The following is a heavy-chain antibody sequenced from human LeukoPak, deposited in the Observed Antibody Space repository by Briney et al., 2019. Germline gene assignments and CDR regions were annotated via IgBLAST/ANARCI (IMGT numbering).Heavy chain of an antibody. Sequence: GSLRLSCAASGFTFSSYAMSWVRQAPGKGLEWVSAISGSGGSTYYADSVKGRFNISRDNSKNTLYLQMNSLRAEDTAVYYCAKDGYSYGLGMDVWGKGTTVTVSS. CDR3: AKDGYSYGLGMDV. D-gene: IGHD5-18*01. CDR2: ISGSGGST. J-gene: IGHJ6*03. CDR1: GFTFSSYA. V-gene: IGHV3-23*01.